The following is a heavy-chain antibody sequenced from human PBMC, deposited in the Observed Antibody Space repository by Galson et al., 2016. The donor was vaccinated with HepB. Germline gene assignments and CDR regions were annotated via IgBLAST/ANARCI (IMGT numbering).Heavy chain of an antibody. D-gene: IGHD3-22*01. CDR3: AKMSSSSAYYSDAFDL. Sequence: SLRLSCAASGFTFGDYWMTWVRQAPGRGLEWVANIRRDGSQINYVDSVKGRFSISRDNAKNSLYLQMNSLRAEDTAVYYCAKMSSSSAYYSDAFDLWGQGTMVTVSS. CDR1: GFTFGDYW. J-gene: IGHJ3*01. CDR2: IRRDGSQI. V-gene: IGHV3-7*03.